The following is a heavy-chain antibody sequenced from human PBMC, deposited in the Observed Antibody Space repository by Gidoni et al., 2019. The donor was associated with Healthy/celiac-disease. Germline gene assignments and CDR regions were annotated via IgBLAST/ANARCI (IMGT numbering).Heavy chain of an antibody. Sequence: QVQLVQSGAAVTKPGSSVKVSCKASGGPFSSYALSWLRQAPGQGLERMGGILPFFGTANYAQKFQGRVTITADESTSTAYMELSSLKSEDTAVYYCARALGYYGSGSPLYYMDVWGKGTTVTVSS. D-gene: IGHD3-10*01. CDR3: ARALGYYGSGSPLYYMDV. V-gene: IGHV1-69*01. CDR2: ILPFFGTA. CDR1: GGPFSSYA. J-gene: IGHJ6*03.